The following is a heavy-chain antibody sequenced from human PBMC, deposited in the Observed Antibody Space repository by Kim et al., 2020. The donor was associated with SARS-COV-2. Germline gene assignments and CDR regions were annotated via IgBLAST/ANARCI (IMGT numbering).Heavy chain of an antibody. CDR2: ITHSGST. CDR1: GGSFSGYY. Sequence: SETLSLTCAVYGGSFSGYYWSWIRQPPGKGLAWIGEITHSGSTNYNPSLKSRVTISVDTSKNQFSLKLSSVTAADTAVYYCARGTRQWLVRGPYYYYMDVWGKGTTVTVSS. V-gene: IGHV4-34*01. D-gene: IGHD6-19*01. CDR3: ARGTRQWLVRGPYYYYMDV. J-gene: IGHJ6*03.